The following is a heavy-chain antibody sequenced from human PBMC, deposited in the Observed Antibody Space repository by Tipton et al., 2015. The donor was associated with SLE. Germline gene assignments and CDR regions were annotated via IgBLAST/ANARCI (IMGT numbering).Heavy chain of an antibody. D-gene: IGHD3-3*01. CDR3: ARVTSYDFWSGSLPGYFDF. J-gene: IGHJ4*02. Sequence: TLSLTCTISGDSISNNNYSWSWIRQPAGKGLEWIGRIYTSGSTNYNPSLKSRVTISVDTSKNQFSLRLSSVTAADTAVYYCARVTSYDFWSGSLPGYFDFWGQGILVTVSS. CDR2: IYTSGST. V-gene: IGHV4-61*02. CDR1: GDSISNNNYS.